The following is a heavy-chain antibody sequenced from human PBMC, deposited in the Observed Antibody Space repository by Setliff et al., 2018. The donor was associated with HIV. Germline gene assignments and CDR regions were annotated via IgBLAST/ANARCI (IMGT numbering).Heavy chain of an antibody. CDR2: IYYSGST. J-gene: IGHJ4*02. CDR1: GGSISSGGSY. D-gene: IGHD3-10*01. CDR3: ARGVRGVIIDWYYFDY. Sequence: SETLSLTCTVSGGSISSGGSYWSWIRQHPGKGLEWCGYIYYSGSTNYNPSLKSRVTISVDTSKNQFSLKLSSVTAADTAVYYCARGVRGVIIDWYYFDYWGQGTLVTVSS. V-gene: IGHV4-61*08.